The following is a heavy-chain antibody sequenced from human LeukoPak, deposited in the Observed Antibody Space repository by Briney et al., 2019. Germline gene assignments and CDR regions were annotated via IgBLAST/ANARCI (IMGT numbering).Heavy chain of an antibody. Sequence: QTGGSLRLSCVTSGFTFEDYTMHWVRQRPGKGLEWVSHITRDSGTIGYADSVKGRFTISRDNAKNSLFLQMNSLRAEDSALYYCVRTSAAADDYWGQGTLVTVSS. CDR3: VRTSAAADDY. CDR2: ITRDSGTI. V-gene: IGHV3-9*01. CDR1: GFTFEDYT. D-gene: IGHD6-13*01. J-gene: IGHJ4*02.